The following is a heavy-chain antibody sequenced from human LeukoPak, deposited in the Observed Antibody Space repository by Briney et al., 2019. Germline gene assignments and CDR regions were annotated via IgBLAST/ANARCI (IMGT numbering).Heavy chain of an antibody. V-gene: IGHV3-23*01. Sequence: GGSLRLSCAVSGFTFNNAWMNWVRQAPGKGLEWVSAISGSGGSTYYADSVKGRFTISRDNSKNTLYLQMNSLRAEDTAVYYCAKEVPYYYDSSGSDYWGQGTLVTVSS. CDR3: AKEVPYYYDSSGSDY. CDR2: ISGSGGST. D-gene: IGHD3-22*01. CDR1: GFTFNNAW. J-gene: IGHJ4*02.